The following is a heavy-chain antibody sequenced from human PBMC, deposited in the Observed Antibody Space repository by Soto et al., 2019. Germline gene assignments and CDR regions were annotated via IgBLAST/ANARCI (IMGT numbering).Heavy chain of an antibody. CDR1: GFIFSDYY. CDR2: ISSGGGAK. Sequence: VQLVESGGGLVKPGGSLRLSCAASGFIFSDYYMAWIRQAPGKGLEWVSDISSGGGAKNVEASVRGRFTISRDNANNSLSLQMNSLRVEDTAVDYCARRLTGRTTGDWFDPWGQGTLVTVSS. J-gene: IGHJ5*02. D-gene: IGHD1-1*01. CDR3: ARRLTGRTTGDWFDP. V-gene: IGHV3-11*01.